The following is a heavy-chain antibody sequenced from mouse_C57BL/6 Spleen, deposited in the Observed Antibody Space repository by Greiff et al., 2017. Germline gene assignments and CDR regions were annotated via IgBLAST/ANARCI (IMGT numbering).Heavy chain of an antibody. J-gene: IGHJ3*01. CDR1: GFNINDYY. D-gene: IGHD1-1*01. CDR3: TAYYGRAWCAD. V-gene: IGHV14-1*01. CDR2: IDPEDGDT. Sequence: VQLQQSGAELVRPGASVKLSCTASGFNINDYYMHWVKQRPEQGLEWIGRIDPEDGDTEYAQKFQGKATMTADTSSNTAYLQLSSLTSEDSAVYYCTAYYGRAWCADWGQGTLVTVSA.